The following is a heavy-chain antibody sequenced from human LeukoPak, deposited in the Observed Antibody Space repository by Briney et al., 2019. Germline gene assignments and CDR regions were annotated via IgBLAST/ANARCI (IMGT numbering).Heavy chain of an antibody. CDR1: GFTFNDYA. Sequence: GGSLRLSCSPSGFTFNDYAMHWVRQPPGKGLEWLSIISYNSGYIGYADSVKGRFTVSRDNTEDSVYLQVNSLRPEDTAIYFCAKVRGTHSSGFFFDSWGQGALVTVSS. CDR2: ISYNSGYI. J-gene: IGHJ4*02. D-gene: IGHD6-19*01. CDR3: AKVRGTHSSGFFFDS. V-gene: IGHV3-9*01.